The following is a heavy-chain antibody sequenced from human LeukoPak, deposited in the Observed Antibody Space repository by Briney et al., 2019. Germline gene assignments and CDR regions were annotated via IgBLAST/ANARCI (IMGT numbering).Heavy chain of an antibody. CDR3: ARVGPGYYDSSGYYSDYYYGMDV. J-gene: IGHJ6*02. Sequence: SVKVSCKASGGTFSSYAISWVRQAPGQGLEWMGGIIPIFGTANYEQKFQGRVTITADESTSTAYMELSSLRSEDTAVYYCARVGPGYYDSSGYYSDYYYGMDVWGQGTTVTVSS. CDR1: GGTFSSYA. CDR2: IIPIFGTA. D-gene: IGHD3-22*01. V-gene: IGHV1-69*13.